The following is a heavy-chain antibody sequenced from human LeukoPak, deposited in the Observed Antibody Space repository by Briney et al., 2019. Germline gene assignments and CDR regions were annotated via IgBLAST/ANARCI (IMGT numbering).Heavy chain of an antibody. Sequence: GGSLRLSCTASGFTFDNYAMSWFRQAPGKGLEGVGFIRSKTYGGTTEYAASVKGRFNISRDYSKSIAYLQMTSVKSEDKAVYYCVRYSGDADYWGQGTLVTVSS. J-gene: IGHJ4*02. CDR3: VRYSGDADY. CDR1: GFTFDNYA. CDR2: IRSKTYGGTT. V-gene: IGHV3-49*03. D-gene: IGHD5-12*01.